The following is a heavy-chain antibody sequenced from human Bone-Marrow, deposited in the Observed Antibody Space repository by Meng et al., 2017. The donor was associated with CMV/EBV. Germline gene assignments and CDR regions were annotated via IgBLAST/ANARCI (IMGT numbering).Heavy chain of an antibody. CDR1: GFTFSSYW. Sequence: GGSLRLSCAASGFTFSSYWMSWVRPAPGKGLEWVANIKQDGSEKYYVVSVKGRFAISRDNAKNSLYLQMNSLRAEETAVYYCASGGSIAGRPGDYWGEGNLVTVSS. CDR3: ASGGSIAGRPGDY. J-gene: IGHJ4*02. D-gene: IGHD6-6*01. V-gene: IGHV3-7*01. CDR2: IKQDGSEK.